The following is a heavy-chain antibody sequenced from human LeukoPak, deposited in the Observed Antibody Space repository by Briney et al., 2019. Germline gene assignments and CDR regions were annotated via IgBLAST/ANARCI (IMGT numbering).Heavy chain of an antibody. Sequence: SETLSLTCAVYGGSFSGYYWSRIRQPPGKGLEWIGEINHSGSTNYNPSLKSRVTISVDTSKNRFSLKLSSVTAADTAVYYCARQYFWSGYYPTYYYYGMDVWGQGTTVTVSS. V-gene: IGHV4-34*01. CDR1: GGSFSGYY. CDR3: ARQYFWSGYYPTYYYYGMDV. J-gene: IGHJ6*02. D-gene: IGHD3-3*01. CDR2: INHSGST.